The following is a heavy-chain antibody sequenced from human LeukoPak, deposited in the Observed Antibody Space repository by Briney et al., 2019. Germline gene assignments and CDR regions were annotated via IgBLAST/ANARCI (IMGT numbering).Heavy chain of an antibody. CDR2: IKQDGSEK. Sequence: GGSLRLSCAASGFTFSSYWMSWVRQAPGKGREWVANIKQDGSEKYYVDSVKGRFTISRDNAKHSLYLQMNRLRAEDQAVYYCAKAWGYIVGAKFDYCGQRTLFTASP. V-gene: IGHV3-7*03. CDR3: AKAWGYIVGAKFDY. D-gene: IGHD1-26*01. J-gene: IGHJ4*02. CDR1: GFTFSSYW.